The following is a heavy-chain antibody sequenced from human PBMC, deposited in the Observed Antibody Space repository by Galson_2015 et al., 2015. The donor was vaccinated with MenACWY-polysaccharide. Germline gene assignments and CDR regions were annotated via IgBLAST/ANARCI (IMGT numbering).Heavy chain of an antibody. J-gene: IGHJ4*02. CDR1: GFTFSSYW. CDR2: IKQDGSEK. CDR3: ARQGRPYSSSWFYFVY. D-gene: IGHD6-13*01. V-gene: IGHV3-7*01. Sequence: SLRLSCAASGFTFSSYWMSWVRQAPGKGLEWVANIKQDGSEKYYVDSVKGRFTISRDNAKNSLYLQMNSLRAEDTALYYCARQGRPYSSSWFYFVYWGQGTLVTVSS.